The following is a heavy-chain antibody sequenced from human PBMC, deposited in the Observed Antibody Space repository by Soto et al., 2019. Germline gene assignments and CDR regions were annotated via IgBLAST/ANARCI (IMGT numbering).Heavy chain of an antibody. J-gene: IGHJ5*02. CDR1: GFSLSTSGVA. V-gene: IGHV2-5*02. Sequence: QITLKESGPTLVKPTQTLTLTCSFSGFSLSTSGVAAGWIRQRPGKGLEWLALVYWDDDKRYSPSLRARLNMSKDTSTTKFFLTMTNMEPADTATYYCAHSQGYRIVGSVIGAHWFDPWGQGIMVTVSS. CDR3: AHSQGYRIVGSVIGAHWFDP. CDR2: VYWDDDK. D-gene: IGHD3-3*01.